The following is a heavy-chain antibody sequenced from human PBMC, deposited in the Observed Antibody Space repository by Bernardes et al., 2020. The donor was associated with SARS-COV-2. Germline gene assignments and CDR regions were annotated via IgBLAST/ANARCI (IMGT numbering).Heavy chain of an antibody. D-gene: IGHD3-10*01. CDR1: GFTFSDYS. Sequence: GSQSLYDVASGFTFSDYSMRWVRQAPGNGLEWVGNIKQDGSEQFFVDSVKGRFILSRDNAKNSLYLQMSSLRVEDTAVYYCARTVFPKNFDYWGQGTLVTVSS. V-gene: IGHV3-7*04. CDR2: IKQDGSEQ. CDR3: ARTVFPKNFDY. J-gene: IGHJ4*02.